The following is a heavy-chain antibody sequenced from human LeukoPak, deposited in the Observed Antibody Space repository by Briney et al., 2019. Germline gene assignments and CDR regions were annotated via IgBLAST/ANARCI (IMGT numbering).Heavy chain of an antibody. CDR3: ARAGGIVVVPAAMDSVRYIQH. J-gene: IGHJ1*01. CDR2: INHSGNT. D-gene: IGHD2-2*01. Sequence: PSETLSLTCAVSGGSFSGYYWSWIRQPPGKGLEWIGEINHSGNTNYNPSLKSRVTISVYTSKNQFSLKLSSVTAADTAVYYCARAGGIVVVPAAMDSVRYIQHWGQGTLVTVSS. V-gene: IGHV4-34*01. CDR1: GGSFSGYY.